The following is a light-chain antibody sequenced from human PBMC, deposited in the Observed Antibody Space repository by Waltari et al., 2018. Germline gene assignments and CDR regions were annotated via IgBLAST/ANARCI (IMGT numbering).Light chain of an antibody. CDR2: AAS. CDR1: QSVSSN. V-gene: IGKV3-15*01. Sequence: EIVMTQSPATLSLSPGERVTLSCWASQSVSSNLAWYQQKPGQAPRLLIYAASTRATGLPARFSGSGSGTEFTLTITSLQSEDFVVYCCQQYYSWPLTFGGGTKVEIK. CDR3: QQYYSWPLT. J-gene: IGKJ4*01.